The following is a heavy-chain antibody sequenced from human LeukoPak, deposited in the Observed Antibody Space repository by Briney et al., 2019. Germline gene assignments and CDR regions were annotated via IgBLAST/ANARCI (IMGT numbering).Heavy chain of an antibody. V-gene: IGHV4-59*01. CDR3: ARVGGDYSDAFDI. J-gene: IGHJ3*02. CDR2: IYYSGST. Sequence: SETLSLTCTVSGGSISSYYWSWIRQPPGKGLEWIGYIYYSGSTNYNPSLKSRVTISVDTSKNQFSLKLSSVTAADTAVYYCARVGGDYSDAFDIWGQGTMVTVAS. CDR1: GGSISSYY. D-gene: IGHD4-17*01.